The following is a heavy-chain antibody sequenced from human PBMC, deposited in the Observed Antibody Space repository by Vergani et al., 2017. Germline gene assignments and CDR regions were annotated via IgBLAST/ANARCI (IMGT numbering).Heavy chain of an antibody. CDR2: ISYDGSNK. J-gene: IGHJ4*02. D-gene: IGHD6-19*01. CDR3: ANAGLGYSSGWYFDY. Sequence: QVQLVESGGGVVQPGRSLRLSCAASGFTFSSYGMHWVRQAPGKGLEWVAVISYDGSNKYYADSVKGRFTNSRDNSKNTLYLQMNSLRAEDTAVYYCANAGLGYSSGWYFDYGGQGTLVTVSS. V-gene: IGHV3-30*18. CDR1: GFTFSSYG.